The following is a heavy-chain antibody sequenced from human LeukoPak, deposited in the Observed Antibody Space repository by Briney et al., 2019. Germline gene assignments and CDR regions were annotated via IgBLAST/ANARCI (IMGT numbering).Heavy chain of an antibody. CDR1: GFTFSSYS. CDR3: ARGDCSSTSCSSTPKNWFDP. V-gene: IGHV3-21*04. CDR2: ISSSSSYI. Sequence: AGGSLRLSCAASGFTFSSYSMNWVRQAPGKGLEWVSSISSSSSYIYYADSVKGRFTISRDNSMNTLYLQMNSLRAEDTAVFYCARGDCSSTSCSSTPKNWFDPWGQGTLASVSS. J-gene: IGHJ5*02. D-gene: IGHD2-2*01.